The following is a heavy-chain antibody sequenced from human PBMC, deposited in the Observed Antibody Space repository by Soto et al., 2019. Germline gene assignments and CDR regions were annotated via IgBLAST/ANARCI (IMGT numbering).Heavy chain of an antibody. CDR1: GGSISSGGYY. J-gene: IGHJ4*02. CDR2: IYYSGST. V-gene: IGHV4-31*03. CDR3: ARYFVAGSPITFDY. Sequence: NPSETLSLTCTVSGGSISSGGYYWSWIRQHPGKGLEWIGCIYYSGSTYYNPSLKSRVTISVDTSKNQFSLKLSSVTAADTAVYYCARYFVAGSPITFDYWGQGTLVTVSS. D-gene: IGHD6-19*01.